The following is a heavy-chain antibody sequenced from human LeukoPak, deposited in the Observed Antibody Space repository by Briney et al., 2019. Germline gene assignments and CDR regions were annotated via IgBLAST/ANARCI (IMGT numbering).Heavy chain of an antibody. V-gene: IGHV3-43*02. CDR2: ITADGGRT. J-gene: IGHJ4*02. CDR3: AKDGPYSGNYPYYFDY. CDR1: GFTFDNFA. D-gene: IGHD1-26*01. Sequence: GGSLRLSCAASGFTFDNFAMHWVRQTPGKGLEWVSVITADGGRTNYADSVKGRFTISRDNSKNSLYLQMNGLRTEDTALYYCAKDGPYSGNYPYYFDYWGQGTLVTVSS.